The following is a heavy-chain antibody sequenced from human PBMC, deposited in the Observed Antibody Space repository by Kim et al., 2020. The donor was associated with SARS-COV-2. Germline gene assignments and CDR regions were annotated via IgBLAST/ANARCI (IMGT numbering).Heavy chain of an antibody. CDR3: ARGYEFWSGYYTCSGYYGMDV. CDR1: GYSFTSYW. V-gene: IGHV5-51*01. Sequence: GESLKISCKGSGYSFTSYWIGWGRQMPGKGLEWMGIIYPGDSDTRYSPPFQGQVTISADKSISTAYLQWSSLKASDTAMYYCARGYEFWSGYYTCSGYYGMDVWGEGTPGSVSS. J-gene: IGHJ6*04. D-gene: IGHD3-3*01. CDR2: IYPGDSDT.